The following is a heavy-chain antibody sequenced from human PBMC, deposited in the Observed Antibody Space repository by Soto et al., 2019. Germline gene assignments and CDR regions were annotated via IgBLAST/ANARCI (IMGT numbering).Heavy chain of an antibody. J-gene: IGHJ4*02. CDR1: GFTFSSYS. V-gene: IGHV3-48*02. Sequence: HPGGSLRLSCAASGFTFSSYSMNWARQAPGKGLEWVSYISSSSSTIYYADSVKGRFTISRDNAKNSLYLQMNSLRDEDTAVYYCAREFGYSYGYFGYYFDYWGQGTLVTAPQ. D-gene: IGHD5-18*01. CDR2: ISSSSSTI. CDR3: AREFGYSYGYFGYYFDY.